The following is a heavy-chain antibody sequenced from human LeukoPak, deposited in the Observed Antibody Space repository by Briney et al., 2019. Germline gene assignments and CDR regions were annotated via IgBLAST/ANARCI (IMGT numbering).Heavy chain of an antibody. CDR1: GGTFSSYA. Sequence: GAAVKVSCKASGGTFSSYAISWVRQAPGQGREWMGRINPIFGIANYAQKFQGRGTITADKSTSTAYMELSSLRSEDTAVYYCASTPRPGDPVDYGMDVWGQGTTVTVSS. CDR3: ASTPRPGDPVDYGMDV. J-gene: IGHJ6*02. CDR2: INPIFGIA. V-gene: IGHV1-69*04.